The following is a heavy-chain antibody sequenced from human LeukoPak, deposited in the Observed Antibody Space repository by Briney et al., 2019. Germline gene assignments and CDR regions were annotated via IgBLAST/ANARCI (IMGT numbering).Heavy chain of an antibody. CDR1: GGSFSGYY. V-gene: IGHV4-34*01. CDR3: ARVWGRSSSGTYYRIDY. D-gene: IGHD3-10*01. CDR2: INHSGST. J-gene: IGHJ4*02. Sequence: SETLSLTCAVYGGSFSGYYWSWIRQPPGKGLEWIGEINHSGSTNYNPSLKSRVTISVDTSKNQFSLKLSSVTAADTAVYYCARVWGRSSSGTYYRIDYWGQGTLVTVSS.